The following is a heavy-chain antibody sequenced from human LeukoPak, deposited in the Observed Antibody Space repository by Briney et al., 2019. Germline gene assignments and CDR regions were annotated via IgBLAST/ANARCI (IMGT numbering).Heavy chain of an antibody. CDR2: INPSGGST. D-gene: IGHD6-13*01. J-gene: IGHJ6*03. CDR1: GYTFTSYY. V-gene: IGHV1-46*01. Sequence: ASVKVSCKASGYTFTSYYMHWVRQAPGQGLEWMGIINPSGGSTSYAQKFQGRVTMTTDTSTSTAYMELRSLRSDDTAVYYCARDDSSSWYFKTYYYYMDVWGKGTTVTVSS. CDR3: ARDDSSSWYFKTYYYYMDV.